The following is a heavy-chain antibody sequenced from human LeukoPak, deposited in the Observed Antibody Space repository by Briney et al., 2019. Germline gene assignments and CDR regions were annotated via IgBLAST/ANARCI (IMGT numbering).Heavy chain of an antibody. CDR1: GFTFSSYS. CDR3: ARPHSGHLFDY. V-gene: IGHV3-48*02. CDR2: ISSSSSI. J-gene: IGHJ4*02. D-gene: IGHD3-10*01. Sequence: SGGSLRLSCVASGFTFSSYSMNWVRQAPGKGLEWVSYISSSSSIHYADSVKGRFTISRDNAKNSLYLQMNSLRDEDTAVYYCARPHSGHLFDYWGQGALVTVSS.